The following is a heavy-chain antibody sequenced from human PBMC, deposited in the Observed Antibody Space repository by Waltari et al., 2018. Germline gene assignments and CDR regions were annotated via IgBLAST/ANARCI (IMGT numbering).Heavy chain of an antibody. Sequence: EVQVVESGGGLVQPGESVELFCAASGLTFGGSWMSWVRQPPGKGLEWVSNIKYDGSEEYYVDSVKGRFTISRDNAKNSLYLQMNSLRVEDTAVYYCARDPERGALDYWGQGTLVAVSS. CDR2: IKYDGSEE. V-gene: IGHV3-7*01. CDR3: ARDPERGALDY. J-gene: IGHJ4*02. CDR1: GLTFGGSW. D-gene: IGHD1-26*01.